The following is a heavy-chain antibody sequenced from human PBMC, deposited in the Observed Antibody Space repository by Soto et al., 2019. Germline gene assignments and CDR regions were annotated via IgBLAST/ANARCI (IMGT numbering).Heavy chain of an antibody. V-gene: IGHV3-48*03. CDR1: GFTFSSYE. CDR3: ARTALLGFDP. D-gene: IGHD3-3*01. Sequence: EVQLVESGGGLGQPGGSLRLSCAASGFTFSSYEMNWVRQAPGKGLEWVSYISSSGSTIYYADSVKGRFTISRDNAKNSLYLQMNSLRAEDTAVYYCARTALLGFDPWGQGTLVTVSS. J-gene: IGHJ5*02. CDR2: ISSSGSTI.